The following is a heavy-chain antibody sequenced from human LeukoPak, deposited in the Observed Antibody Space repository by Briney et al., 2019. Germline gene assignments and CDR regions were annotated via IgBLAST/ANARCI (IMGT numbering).Heavy chain of an antibody. CDR2: MSDYNGNT. D-gene: IGHD3-9*01. V-gene: IGHV1-18*01. Sequence: ASVTVSCTASGYTFTSYGISWVRQAPGQGLEWMGWMSDYNGNTNYAQNLQGRVTMTTDTSTSTAYMELRSLRSDDTAVYYCARADYDILSGYYIDYWGQGTLVTVSS. CDR1: GYTFTSYG. CDR3: ARADYDILSGYYIDY. J-gene: IGHJ4*02.